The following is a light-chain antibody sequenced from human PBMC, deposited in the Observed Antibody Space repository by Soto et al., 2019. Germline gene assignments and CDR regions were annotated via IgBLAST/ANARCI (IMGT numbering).Light chain of an antibody. CDR1: SSNIGSNT. Sequence: QSVLTQPPSASGTPGQRVTISCSGSSSNIGSNTVNWYQQLPGTAPKLLIYSNNQRPSGVPDRFSGSKSGTSASLAISGLQSEDEGDYYCAAWDDSLNGPHVVVGGGTKVIVL. CDR3: AAWDDSLNGPHVV. CDR2: SNN. V-gene: IGLV1-44*01. J-gene: IGLJ2*01.